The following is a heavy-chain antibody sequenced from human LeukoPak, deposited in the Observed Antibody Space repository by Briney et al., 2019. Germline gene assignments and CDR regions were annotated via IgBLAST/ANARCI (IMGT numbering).Heavy chain of an antibody. V-gene: IGHV1-18*01. CDR3: ARDEASSHHLYHFDY. CDR1: GYTFTSYG. Sequence: GASVKVSCKASGYTFTSYGISWVRQAPGQGLEWMGWISAYNGNTNYAQKLQGRVTMTTDTSTSTAYMELRSLRSDDTAVYYCARDEASSHHLYHFDYWGQGTLVTVSS. J-gene: IGHJ4*02. D-gene: IGHD6-13*01. CDR2: ISAYNGNT.